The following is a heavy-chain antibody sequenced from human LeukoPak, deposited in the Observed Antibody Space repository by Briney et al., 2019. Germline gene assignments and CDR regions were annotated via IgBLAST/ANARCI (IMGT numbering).Heavy chain of an antibody. D-gene: IGHD3-3*01. Sequence: GRSLRLSCAASGFTFSSYAMHWVRQAPGKGLEWVAVISYDGSNKYYADSVKGRFTISRDNSMNTLYLHMDSLRAEDTAVYYCAKYALREIFFGDFWGQGTLVAVSS. V-gene: IGHV3-30*04. CDR2: ISYDGSNK. J-gene: IGHJ4*02. CDR1: GFTFSSYA. CDR3: AKYALREIFFGDF.